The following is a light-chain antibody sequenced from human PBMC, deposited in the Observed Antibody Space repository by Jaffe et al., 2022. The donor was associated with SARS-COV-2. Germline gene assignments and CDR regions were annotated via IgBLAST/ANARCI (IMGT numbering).Light chain of an antibody. V-gene: IGLV3-19*01. CDR1: SLRSYY. CDR2: GEN. CDR3: SSRDSSGNHWV. J-gene: IGLJ3*02. Sequence: SSELTQDPAVSVALGQTVRITCQGDSLRSYYASWYQQKPGQAPVVVIYGENKRPTGIPDRFSDSNSGNTASLTITGAQAEDEADYYCSSRDSSGNHWVFGGGTKLTVL.